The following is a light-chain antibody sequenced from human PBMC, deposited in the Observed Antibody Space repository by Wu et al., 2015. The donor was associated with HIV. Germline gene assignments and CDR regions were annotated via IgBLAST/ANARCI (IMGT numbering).Light chain of an antibody. Sequence: EIVLTQSPGTLSLSPGERATLSCRTSRSISSNYLAWYQQKAGQAPRLLIFGSSSRASDIPDRFSGSGSGTDFTLTISRLEPEDFAVYFCQQYGTSPYNFGQGTKLEIK. V-gene: IGKV3-20*01. CDR3: QQYGTSPYN. J-gene: IGKJ2*01. CDR2: GSS. CDR1: RSISSNY.